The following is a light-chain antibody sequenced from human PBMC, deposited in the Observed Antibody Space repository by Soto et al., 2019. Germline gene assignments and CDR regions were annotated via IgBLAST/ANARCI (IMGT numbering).Light chain of an antibody. J-gene: IGLJ2*01. CDR2: SNN. CDR1: SSNIGSNT. CDR3: VAWDDSLNGVV. Sequence: QSVLTQPPSASRTPGQRVTISCSGSSSNIGSNTVNWYQQVPRTAPKLLIYSNNQRPSGVPDRFSGSKSGTSVSLAISGLQSEDEADYYCVAWDDSLNGVVLGGGTKLTVL. V-gene: IGLV1-44*01.